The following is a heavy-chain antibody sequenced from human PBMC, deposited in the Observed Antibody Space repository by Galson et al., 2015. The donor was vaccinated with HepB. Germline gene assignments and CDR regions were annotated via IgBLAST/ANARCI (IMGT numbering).Heavy chain of an antibody. D-gene: IGHD3-16*01. CDR1: GFTFSSYA. J-gene: IGHJ4*02. CDR2: ISGSGSGGST. CDR3: AKETSFGAYSPVDY. Sequence: SLRLSCAASGFTFSSYAMMWVRQAPGKGLECVSVISGSGSGGSTYYADSVKGRFTISRDNSKNTLYLQMNSLRAEDTAVYYCAKETSFGAYSPVDYWGQGTLVTVSS. V-gene: IGHV3-23*01.